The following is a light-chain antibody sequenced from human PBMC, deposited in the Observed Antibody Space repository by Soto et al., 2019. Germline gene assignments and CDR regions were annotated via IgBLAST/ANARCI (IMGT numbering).Light chain of an antibody. CDR1: SSDVGGYNY. CDR3: CSYAGNSLWV. J-gene: IGLJ3*02. V-gene: IGLV2-11*01. Sequence: QSALTQPRSVSGSPGQSVTISCIGTSSDVGGYNYVSWYQQHPGKAPKLMIYDVSKWPSGVPDRFSGSKSGNTASLTISGLQAEDEADYYCCSYAGNSLWVFGGGTQLTVL. CDR2: DVS.